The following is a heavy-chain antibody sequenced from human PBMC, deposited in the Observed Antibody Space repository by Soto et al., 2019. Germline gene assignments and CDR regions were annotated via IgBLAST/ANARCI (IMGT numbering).Heavy chain of an antibody. CDR2: INHSGST. CDR3: ARSRTTVTTHWFDP. CDR1: GGSFSGYY. D-gene: IGHD4-17*01. V-gene: IGHV4-34*01. J-gene: IGHJ5*02. Sequence: QVQLQQWGAGLLKPSETLSLTCAVYGGSFSGYYWSWIRQPPGKGLEWIGEINHSGSTNYNPSLKSRVTISVDTSKNQFSLKLSSVTAADTAVYYCARSRTTVTTHWFDPWGQGTLVTVSS.